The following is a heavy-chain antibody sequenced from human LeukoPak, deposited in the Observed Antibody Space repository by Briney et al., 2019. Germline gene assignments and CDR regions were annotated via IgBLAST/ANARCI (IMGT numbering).Heavy chain of an antibody. V-gene: IGHV3-11*01. CDR2: INIGGTNT. Sequence: GGSLRLSCAASGFTFNDYYMSWIRQAPGKGLGWLSYINIGGTNTHYADSVEGRFTISRDNAKKSLYLEMNNLRAEDTAVYYCATDGAGFETWGQGVLVTVSS. J-gene: IGHJ5*02. CDR3: ATDGAGFET. CDR1: GFTFNDYY.